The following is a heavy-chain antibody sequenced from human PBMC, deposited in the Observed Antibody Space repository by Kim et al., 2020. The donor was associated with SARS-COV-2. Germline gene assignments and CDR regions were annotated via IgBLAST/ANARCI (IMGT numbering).Heavy chain of an antibody. CDR1: GFTFSDYY. Sequence: GGSLRLSCAASGFTFSDYYMSWIRQAPGKGLEWVSYISSSGSTIYYADSVKGRFTISRDNAKNSLYLQMNSLRAEDTAMYYCARGPISTVRGVIRNFCFEYWGEGALVTVSS. CDR2: ISSSGSTI. V-gene: IGHV3-11*01. J-gene: IGHJ4*02. D-gene: IGHD3-10*01. CDR3: ARGPISTVRGVIRNFCFEY.